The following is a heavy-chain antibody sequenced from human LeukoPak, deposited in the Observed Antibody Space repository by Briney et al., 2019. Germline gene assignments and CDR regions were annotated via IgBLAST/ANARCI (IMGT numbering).Heavy chain of an antibody. CDR3: ARATYNGSSGRFDP. Sequence: SETLSLTCTVSGASINSYYWNWIRQPAGKGLEWIGRIYGSAGTNYNPSFKSRVTMSVDTSRNQFSLKLTSVTAADTAIYYCARATYNGSSGRFDPWGQGTLVTVSS. J-gene: IGHJ5*02. V-gene: IGHV4-4*07. D-gene: IGHD5-12*01. CDR2: IYGSAGT. CDR1: GASINSYY.